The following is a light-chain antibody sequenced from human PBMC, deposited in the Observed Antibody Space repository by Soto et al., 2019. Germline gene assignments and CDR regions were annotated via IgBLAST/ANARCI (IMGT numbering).Light chain of an antibody. CDR2: KVS. Sequence: DVELTQSPLSLTVTLGQPASISCRSTHILLYSDGNIYLNWFHQRPGQSPRRLIYKVSNRDSGVPDRFSGSGSDTDFTLKISRVEAEDVGVYYCMQGTHWPPTFGQGTKVDIK. J-gene: IGKJ1*01. CDR3: MQGTHWPPT. CDR1: HILLYSDGNIY. V-gene: IGKV2-30*01.